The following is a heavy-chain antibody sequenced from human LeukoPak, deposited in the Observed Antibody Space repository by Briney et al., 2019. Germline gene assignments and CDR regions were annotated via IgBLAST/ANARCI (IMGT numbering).Heavy chain of an antibody. V-gene: IGHV3-7*05. CDR2: IKPDGSEK. CDR1: GFTFRNYW. D-gene: IGHD6-6*01. Sequence: GGSLGLSCAASGFTFRNYWMSWVRQAPGRGLEWVANIKPDGSEKHYVDSVKGRFTVSRDNPKNSLYLQMNSLRAEDTAVYYCARAYEYGFDCWGQGTLVTVSS. J-gene: IGHJ4*02. CDR3: ARAYEYGFDC.